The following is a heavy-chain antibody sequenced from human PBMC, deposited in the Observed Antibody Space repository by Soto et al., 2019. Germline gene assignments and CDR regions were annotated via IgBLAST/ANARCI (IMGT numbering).Heavy chain of an antibody. CDR1: GGSFSGYY. CDR3: ERRPLVGAPFDY. J-gene: IGHJ4*02. V-gene: IGHV4-34*01. D-gene: IGHD1-26*01. CDR2: INHSGST. Sequence: SETLSLTCAVYGGSFSGYYWSWIRQPPGKGLEWIGEINHSGSTNYNPSLKSRVTISVDTSKNQFSLKLSSVTAADTAVYYCERRPLVGAPFDYWGQGTLVTVSS.